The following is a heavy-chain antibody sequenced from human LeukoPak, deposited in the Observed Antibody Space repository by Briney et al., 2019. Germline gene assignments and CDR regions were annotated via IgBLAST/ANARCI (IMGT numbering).Heavy chain of an antibody. CDR1: GYTFTSYY. D-gene: IGHD2-2*01. Sequence: GASVKVSCKASGYTFTSYYMHWVRQAPGQGLEWMGRINPNSGDTNYAQKFQGRVTMTRDTSISTAYMELSRLRSDDTAAYYCARDYCSSTSCLFDYWGQGTLVTVSS. J-gene: IGHJ4*02. V-gene: IGHV1-2*06. CDR3: ARDYCSSTSCLFDY. CDR2: INPNSGDT.